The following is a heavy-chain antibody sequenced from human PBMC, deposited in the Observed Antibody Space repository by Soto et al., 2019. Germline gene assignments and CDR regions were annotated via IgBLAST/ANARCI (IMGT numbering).Heavy chain of an antibody. Sequence: QVQLVESRGGVVQPGRSLRLSCAASGFTFSNYGMHWVRQAPGKGLEWVAVILNDGSNRYHADSVKDRFTISRDNSKNMLYLQMNSLRAEDTAVYYCARDDEYSGNGMDVWGQGTTVTVS. D-gene: IGHD3-10*01. CDR2: ILNDGSNR. V-gene: IGHV3-33*01. J-gene: IGHJ6*02. CDR1: GFTFSNYG. CDR3: ARDDEYSGNGMDV.